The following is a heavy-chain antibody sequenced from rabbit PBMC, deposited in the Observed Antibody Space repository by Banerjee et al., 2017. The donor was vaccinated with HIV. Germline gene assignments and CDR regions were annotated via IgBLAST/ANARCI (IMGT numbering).Heavy chain of an antibody. CDR1: GFSFSSSYY. V-gene: IGHV1S40*01. Sequence: QSLEESGGDLVKPGASLTLTCTASGFSFSSSYYVCWVRQAPGKGLEWIACIYAGGSGSTYYASWAKGRFTISKTSSTTVTLQMTSLTAADTATYFCARDTYYAGGDAYPYGGMDLSGPGTLVTVS. J-gene: IGHJ6*01. CDR3: ARDTYYAGGDAYPYGGMDL. D-gene: IGHD6-1*01. CDR2: IYAGGSGST.